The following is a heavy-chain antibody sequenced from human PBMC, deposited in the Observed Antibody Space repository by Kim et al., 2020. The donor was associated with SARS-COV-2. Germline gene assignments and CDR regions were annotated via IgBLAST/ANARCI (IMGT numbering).Heavy chain of an antibody. Sequence: ADSVKGRFTISRDNAKNSLYLQMNSLRAEDTAVYYCARAAVRGGNNWFDPWGQGTLVTVSS. CDR3: ARAAVRGGNNWFDP. J-gene: IGHJ5*02. V-gene: IGHV3-21*01. D-gene: IGHD3-10*01.